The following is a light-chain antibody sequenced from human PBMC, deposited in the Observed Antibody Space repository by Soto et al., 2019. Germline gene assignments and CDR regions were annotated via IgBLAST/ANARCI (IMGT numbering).Light chain of an antibody. CDR2: GNN. Sequence: QSVLTQPPSVSGAPGQRVTISCTGNSSNIGAGNDVYWYQQLPGTAPKLLIYGNNNRPSGVPDRFFGSKSGTSASLAITGLQAEDEAGYYCQSYAASLSEVFGGGTKVTVL. J-gene: IGLJ3*02. CDR3: QSYAASLSEV. V-gene: IGLV1-40*01. CDR1: SSNIGAGND.